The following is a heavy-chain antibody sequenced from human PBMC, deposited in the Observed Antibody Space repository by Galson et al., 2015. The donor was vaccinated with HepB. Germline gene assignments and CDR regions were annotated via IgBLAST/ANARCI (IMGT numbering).Heavy chain of an antibody. Sequence: SVKVSCKASGYPFTTYAMHWVRQAPGQGLEWMGWINTNTGNPTYAQGFTGRFVFSLDTSVSTAYLQISSLKAEDTAVYFCARDSPLITMVRGVIISPFDYWGQGTLVTVSS. CDR2: INTNTGNP. D-gene: IGHD3-10*01. J-gene: IGHJ4*02. CDR1: GYPFTTYA. CDR3: ARDSPLITMVRGVIISPFDY. V-gene: IGHV7-4-1*02.